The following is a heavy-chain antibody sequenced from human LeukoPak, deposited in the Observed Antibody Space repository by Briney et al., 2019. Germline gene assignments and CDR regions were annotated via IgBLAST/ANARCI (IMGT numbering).Heavy chain of an antibody. V-gene: IGHV3-74*03. CDR3: ARDQRVTGRPDIDY. Sequence: GGSLRLSCAASGFTFRNHWMHGVRQTPGKGLVWVSRISSDGSSTTYADSVKGRFTISRDNAKNTLYLQMNNLRAEDTAMYYCARDQRVTGRPDIDYWGQGTLVIVSS. J-gene: IGHJ4*02. CDR2: ISSDGSST. D-gene: IGHD6-6*01. CDR1: GFTFRNHW.